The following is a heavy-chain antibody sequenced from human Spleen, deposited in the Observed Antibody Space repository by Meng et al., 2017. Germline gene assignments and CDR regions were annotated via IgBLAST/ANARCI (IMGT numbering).Heavy chain of an antibody. Sequence: SETLSLTCTVSGGSISSGNYYWTWIRQSAGKGLEWIGRLYTSGSAYYNPSFKSRITISGDTSKNQFSLRLTSVTAADTAVYYCARGGDDFWSGYYANWFDPWGQGTLVTVSS. CDR1: GGSISSGNYY. CDR3: ARGGDDFWSGYYANWFDP. CDR2: LYTSGSA. D-gene: IGHD3-3*01. V-gene: IGHV4-61*02. J-gene: IGHJ5*02.